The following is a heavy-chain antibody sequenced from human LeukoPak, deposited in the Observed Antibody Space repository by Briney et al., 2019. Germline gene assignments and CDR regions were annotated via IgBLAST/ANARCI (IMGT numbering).Heavy chain of an antibody. Sequence: PSETLSLTCTVSGASISSYYWSWIRQPPGKGLEWIGYISYSGSTYYNPSLKSRVTISVDTSKNQFSLRLSSATAAVTAVYYCARYQQRGFDYWGQGTLVTVSS. J-gene: IGHJ4*02. CDR3: ARYQQRGFDY. D-gene: IGHD6-13*01. CDR1: GASISSYY. CDR2: ISYSGST. V-gene: IGHV4-59*01.